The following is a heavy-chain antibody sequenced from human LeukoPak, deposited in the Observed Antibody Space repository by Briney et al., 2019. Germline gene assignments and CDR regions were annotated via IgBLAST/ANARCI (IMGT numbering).Heavy chain of an antibody. D-gene: IGHD6-19*01. Sequence: GGSLRLSCAASGFPFSDYTMHWVRQTPGKGLEWVSGITWNSDTMHYADSVKGRFTISRDNAKNSLYLQMNSVRAEDTALYYCAKDSVPRLGYFYMAVWGKGTTVAVSS. J-gene: IGHJ6*03. CDR3: AKDSVPRLGYFYMAV. V-gene: IGHV3-9*01. CDR2: ITWNSDTM. CDR1: GFPFSDYT.